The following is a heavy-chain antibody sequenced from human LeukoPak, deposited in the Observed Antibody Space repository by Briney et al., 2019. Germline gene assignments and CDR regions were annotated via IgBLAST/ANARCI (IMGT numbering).Heavy chain of an antibody. J-gene: IGHJ4*02. CDR2: IRSKANSYAT. CDR1: GFTFSGSA. D-gene: IGHD3-10*01. V-gene: IGHV3-73*01. Sequence: GGSLRLSCAASGFTFSGSAMHWVRQASGKGLEWVGRIRSKANSYATAYAASVKGRFTISRDDSKNTAYLQINSLKTEDTAVYYCTMLGELLVDYWGQGTLVTVSS. CDR3: TMLGELLVDY.